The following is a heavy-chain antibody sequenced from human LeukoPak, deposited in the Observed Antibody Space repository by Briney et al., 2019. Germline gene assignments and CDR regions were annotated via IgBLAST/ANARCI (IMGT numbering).Heavy chain of an antibody. Sequence: GGSLRLSCAASGFTFDDYGMSWVRQAPGKGLEWVAVISYDGSNKYYADSVKGRFTISRDNSKNTLYLQMNSLRAEDTAVYYCARVPSAYSSSSGMVYWGQGTLVTVSS. CDR1: GFTFDDYG. CDR2: ISYDGSNK. CDR3: ARVPSAYSSSSGMVY. J-gene: IGHJ4*02. D-gene: IGHD6-6*01. V-gene: IGHV3-30*03.